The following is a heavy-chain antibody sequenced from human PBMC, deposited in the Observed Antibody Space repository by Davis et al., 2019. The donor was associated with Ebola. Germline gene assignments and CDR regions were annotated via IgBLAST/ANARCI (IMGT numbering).Heavy chain of an antibody. CDR1: GFTFSGSA. D-gene: IGHD1-26*01. V-gene: IGHV3-73*01. CDR3: SRSGPDN. Sequence: GGSPRLSCAASGFTFSGSAMHWVRQASGKGLEWVGRIRSKTNSYATAYAASVKGRFTISRDDSKNTAYLQMNSLKTEDTAVYYCSRSGPDNWGQGTLVTVSS. CDR2: IRSKTNSYAT. J-gene: IGHJ4*02.